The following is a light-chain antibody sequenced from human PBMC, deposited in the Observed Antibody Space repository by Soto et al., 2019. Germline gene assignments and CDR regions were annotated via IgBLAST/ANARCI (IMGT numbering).Light chain of an antibody. J-gene: IGKJ1*01. V-gene: IGKV1-5*03. CDR2: KAS. CDR3: QHYNSYLEA. Sequence: DIRMTQSPSTLSASEGDRVTITCRASQSISSWLAWYQQKPGKAPKLLIYKASTLKSGVPSRFSGSGSGTEFTLTISSLQPDDFATYYCQHYNSYLEAFGQGTKVDIK. CDR1: QSISSW.